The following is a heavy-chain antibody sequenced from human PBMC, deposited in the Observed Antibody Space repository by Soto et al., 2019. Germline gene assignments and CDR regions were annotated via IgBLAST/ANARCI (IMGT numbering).Heavy chain of an antibody. CDR1: GGSINTFY. J-gene: IGHJ4*02. V-gene: IGHV4-4*07. CDR2: IFSSGST. Sequence: PSETLSLTCTGSGGSINTFYWSWVRQPAWKGLEWIGRIFSSGSTSFNPSLESRVAMSVDTSKNHFSLNLSSVTAADMAVYYCAEKGSYSAYNFAHGIQLWSFDFWGQGALVPVSS. D-gene: IGHD5-12*01. CDR3: AEKGSYSAYNFAHGIQLWSFDF.